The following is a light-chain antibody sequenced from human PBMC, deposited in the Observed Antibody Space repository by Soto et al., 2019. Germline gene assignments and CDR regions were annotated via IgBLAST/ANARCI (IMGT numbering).Light chain of an antibody. J-gene: IGKJ1*01. CDR1: QSVSSSY. V-gene: IGKV3-15*01. CDR3: QQYDNWPWT. Sequence: EIVLTQSPGTLSLSPGERATLSCRASQSVSSSYLAWYQQKPGLAPRLLIYGASSRVTGFPARFSGSGSGTDFTLTISSLQSDDFAVYYCQQYDNWPWTFGQGTKVDIK. CDR2: GAS.